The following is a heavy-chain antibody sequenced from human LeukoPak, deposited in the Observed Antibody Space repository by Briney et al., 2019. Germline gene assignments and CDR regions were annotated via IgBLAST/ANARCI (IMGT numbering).Heavy chain of an antibody. Sequence: GESLKISCKGSGYSFTSYWIGWVRQMPGKGLEWMVIIYPGDSDTRYSPSFQGQVTISADKSISTAYLQWSSLKASDTAMYYCARHVGSWRYYYYYMDVWGKGTTVNVSS. CDR3: ARHVGSWRYYYYYMDV. J-gene: IGHJ6*03. D-gene: IGHD2-15*01. V-gene: IGHV5-51*01. CDR2: IYPGDSDT. CDR1: GYSFTSYW.